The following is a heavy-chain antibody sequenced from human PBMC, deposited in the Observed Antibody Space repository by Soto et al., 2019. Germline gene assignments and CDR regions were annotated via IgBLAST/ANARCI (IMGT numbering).Heavy chain of an antibody. J-gene: IGHJ5*02. V-gene: IGHV3-23*01. D-gene: IGHD3-22*01. Sequence: GSLRLSCAASGFTFSSYAMSWVRQAPGKGLEWVSAISGSGGSTYYADSVKGRFTISRDNSKNTLYLQMNSLRAEDTAVYYCAKEYFDTNGYYGENWFDPWGQGTQVTVSS. CDR2: ISGSGGST. CDR1: GFTFSSYA. CDR3: AKEYFDTNGYYGENWFDP.